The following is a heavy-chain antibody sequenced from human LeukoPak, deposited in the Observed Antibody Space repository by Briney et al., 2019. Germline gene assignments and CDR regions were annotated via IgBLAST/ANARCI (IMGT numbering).Heavy chain of an antibody. J-gene: IGHJ4*02. CDR1: GYSISIGYY. Sequence: PSETLSLTCTVSGYSISIGYYWGWIRQPPGKGLEWIGSIYHGGSTYYNPSLKSRVTISLDTSKNHFSLKLSSVTAADTAFYYCARAGSTDFFDYWGQGTLVTVSS. D-gene: IGHD3-3*01. CDR3: ARAGSTDFFDY. V-gene: IGHV4-38-2*02. CDR2: IYHGGST.